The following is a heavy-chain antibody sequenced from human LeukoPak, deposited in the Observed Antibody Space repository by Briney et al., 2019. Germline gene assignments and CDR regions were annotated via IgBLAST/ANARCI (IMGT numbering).Heavy chain of an antibody. Sequence: SETLSLTCTVSGGSISSYYWSWIRQPPGKGLEWIGYIYYSGSTNYNPSLESRVTISVDTSKNQFSLKLSSVTAADTAVYYCARGDRRWGSSDYWGQGTLVTVSS. CDR1: GGSISSYY. D-gene: IGHD5-24*01. J-gene: IGHJ4*02. CDR3: ARGDRRWGSSDY. V-gene: IGHV4-59*01. CDR2: IYYSGST.